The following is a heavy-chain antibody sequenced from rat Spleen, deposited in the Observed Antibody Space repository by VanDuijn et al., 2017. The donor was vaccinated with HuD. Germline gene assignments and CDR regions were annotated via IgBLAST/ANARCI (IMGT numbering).Heavy chain of an antibody. D-gene: IGHD1-11*01. V-gene: IGHV5-31*01. CDR1: GFTFNNYW. Sequence: EVQLVESGGGLVQPGGSLKLSCVASGFTFNNYWMTWIRQAPGKGLEWIASISNEGVNTYYPDSEKGRFTISRDNTENTVYLQMDSLRSEDTATYYCTRGDYGGYSRSLYVMDAWGQGVMVTVSS. CDR3: TRGDYGGYSRSLYVMDA. J-gene: IGHJ2*01. CDR2: ISNEGVNT.